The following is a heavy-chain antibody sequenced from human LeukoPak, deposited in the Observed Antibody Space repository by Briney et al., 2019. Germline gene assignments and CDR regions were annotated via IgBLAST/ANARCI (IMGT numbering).Heavy chain of an antibody. CDR3: ARGNGDYAYDY. CDR2: IYYSGST. V-gene: IGHV4-59*01. Sequence: KPSETLSLTCTVSGGSISSYYWSWIRQPPGKGLEWIGYIYYSGSTNYNPSLKSRVTISVDTSKNQFSLKLSSVTAADTAVYYCARGNGDYAYDYWGQGTLVTVSS. J-gene: IGHJ4*02. D-gene: IGHD4-17*01. CDR1: GGSISSYY.